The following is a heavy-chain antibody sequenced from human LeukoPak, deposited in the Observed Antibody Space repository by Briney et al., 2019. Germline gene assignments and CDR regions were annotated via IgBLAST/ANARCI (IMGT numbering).Heavy chain of an antibody. CDR1: GGSISSSSYY. Sequence: SETLSLTCTVSGGSISSSSYYWGWIRQPPGKGLEWIGSMYSSGSTYYNPSLKSRVTISVDTSKNQFSLKLSSVTAADTAVYYCARCVVVVVAATFHYYYYYYMDVWGKGTTVTVSS. D-gene: IGHD2-15*01. CDR2: MYSSGST. J-gene: IGHJ6*03. CDR3: ARCVVVVVAATFHYYYYYYMDV. V-gene: IGHV4-39*07.